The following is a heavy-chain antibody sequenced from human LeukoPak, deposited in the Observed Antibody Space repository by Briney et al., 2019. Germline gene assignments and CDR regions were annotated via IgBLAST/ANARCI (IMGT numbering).Heavy chain of an antibody. CDR2: VYHVGTT. CDR3: ARANWGSDYYYYYMDV. V-gene: IGHV4-38-2*02. D-gene: IGHD7-27*01. Sequence: SETLSLTCTVSGYSISSGYFWGWIRQPPGKGLEWIGVYHVGTTDYNPSLKSRVTISVDRSKNQMSLKLSSVTAADTAVYYCARANWGSDYYYYYMDVWGKGTTVTVSS. J-gene: IGHJ6*03. CDR1: GYSISSGYF.